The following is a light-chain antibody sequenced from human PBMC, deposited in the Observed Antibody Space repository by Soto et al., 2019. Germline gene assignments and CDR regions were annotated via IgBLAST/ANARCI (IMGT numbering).Light chain of an antibody. CDR2: KDS. J-gene: IGLJ3*02. CDR3: YSAADNMGV. CDR1: VLAKKY. Sequence: SYELTQPSSVSVSPGQTARITCSGDVLAKKYARGFQQKPGQAPVLVIYKDSERPSGIPERFSGSSSGTTVTLTISGAQVEDEADYYCYSAADNMGVFGGGTQLTVL. V-gene: IGLV3-27*01.